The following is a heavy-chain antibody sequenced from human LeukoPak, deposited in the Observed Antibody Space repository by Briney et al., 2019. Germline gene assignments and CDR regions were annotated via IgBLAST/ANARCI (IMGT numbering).Heavy chain of an antibody. V-gene: IGHV4-4*07. Sequence: SETLSLTCTVSGGSISSYYWSWIRQPAGKGLEWIERIYTSGSTNYNPSLKSRVTMSVDTSKNQFSLKLSSVTAADTAVYYCARGYCSSTSCYDWFDPWGQGTLVTVSS. J-gene: IGHJ5*02. CDR3: ARGYCSSTSCYDWFDP. D-gene: IGHD2-2*01. CDR2: IYTSGST. CDR1: GGSISSYY.